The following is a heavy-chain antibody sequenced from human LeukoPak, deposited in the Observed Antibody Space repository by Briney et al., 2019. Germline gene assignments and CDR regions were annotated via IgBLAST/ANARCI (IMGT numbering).Heavy chain of an antibody. J-gene: IGHJ5*02. Sequence: GESLRISCKGSGYSFIGNYIHWVRQARGQGLEWMGWIHPNSGGANYAQRFQGRVTMTRDTSVTTAFLDLDRLTSDDTAVYYCVTRSYTSGWPTWGQGTLVTVSS. CDR1: GYSFIGNY. CDR3: VTRSYTSGWPT. D-gene: IGHD6-19*01. V-gene: IGHV1-2*02. CDR2: IHPNSGGA.